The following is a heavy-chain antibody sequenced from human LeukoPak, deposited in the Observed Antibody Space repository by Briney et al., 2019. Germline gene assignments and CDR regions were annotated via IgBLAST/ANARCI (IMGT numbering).Heavy chain of an antibody. J-gene: IGHJ4*02. CDR2: INHSGST. CDR3: ARRLLYRKPFDY. Sequence: SETLSLTCTVSGGSISSYYWSWIRQPPGKGLEWIGEINHSGSTNYNPSLKSRVTISVDTSKNQFSLKLSSVTAADTAVYYCARRLLYRKPFDYWGQGTLVTVSS. D-gene: IGHD3-3*01. CDR1: GGSISSYY. V-gene: IGHV4-34*01.